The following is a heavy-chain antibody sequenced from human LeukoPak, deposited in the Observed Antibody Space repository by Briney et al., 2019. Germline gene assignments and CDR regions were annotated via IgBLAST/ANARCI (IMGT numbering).Heavy chain of an antibody. J-gene: IGHJ6*02. V-gene: IGHV1-8*01. CDR1: GYPFSSYD. CDR2: MNPNRGNK. CDR3: ARVIAVAGNLGWNYYYGMDV. Sequence: ASVKVSCKASGYPFSSYDLNWVRQAPGQGLEWMGWMNPNRGNKVYAQKFQGRVTMTRNTSISTAYMELSSLRSEDTAVYYCARVIAVAGNLGWNYYYGMDVWGQGTTVTVSS. D-gene: IGHD6-19*01.